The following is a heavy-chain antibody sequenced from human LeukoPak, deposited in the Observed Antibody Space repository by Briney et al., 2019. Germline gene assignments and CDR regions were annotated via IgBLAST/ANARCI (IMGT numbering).Heavy chain of an antibody. Sequence: SETLSLTCTVSGDFFRYFYWSWIRPPPGKGLEWIGSIYHSGSTYYNPSLMSRVTISVDTSKNQFSLKLSSVTAADTAVYYCARAELDSGSYPAGYYYMDVWGKGTTVTVSS. CDR1: GDFFRYFY. D-gene: IGHD1-26*01. CDR3: ARAELDSGSYPAGYYYMDV. CDR2: IYHSGST. J-gene: IGHJ6*03. V-gene: IGHV4-38-2*02.